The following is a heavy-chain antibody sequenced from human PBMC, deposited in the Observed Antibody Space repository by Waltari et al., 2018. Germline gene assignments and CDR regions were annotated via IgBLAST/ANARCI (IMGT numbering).Heavy chain of an antibody. CDR1: GYSIRSGYY. Sequence: QVQLQESGPGLVKPSETLSLTCVVSGYSIRSGYYWGWIRQPPGKGLERIGGIYHSGSTYYNPSLKSRVTISVDTSKNQFSLKLSSVTAADTAVYYCARHGTRITMTSSFEYWGQGTLVTVSS. D-gene: IGHD3-3*01. J-gene: IGHJ4*02. CDR2: IYHSGST. V-gene: IGHV4-38-2*01. CDR3: ARHGTRITMTSSFEY.